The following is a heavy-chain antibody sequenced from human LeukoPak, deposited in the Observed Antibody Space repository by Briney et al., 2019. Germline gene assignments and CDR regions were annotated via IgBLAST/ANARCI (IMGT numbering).Heavy chain of an antibody. CDR3: ARRVDVLRYFDWLSYYYYYMDV. J-gene: IGHJ6*03. Sequence: ASVKVSCKASGYTFTSYAMNWVRQAPGQGLEWMGWINTNTGNPTYAQGFTGRFVFSLDTSVSTAYLQISSLKAEDTAVYYCARRVDVLRYFDWLSYYYYYMDVWGKGTTVTVSS. V-gene: IGHV7-4-1*02. CDR1: GYTFTSYA. D-gene: IGHD3-9*01. CDR2: INTNTGNP.